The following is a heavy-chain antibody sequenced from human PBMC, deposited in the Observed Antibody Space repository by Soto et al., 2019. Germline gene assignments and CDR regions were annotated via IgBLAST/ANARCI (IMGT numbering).Heavy chain of an antibody. J-gene: IGHJ3*02. CDR2: ISAYNGNT. Sequence: ASVKVSCKASGYTFTSYGISWVRQAPGQGLEWMGWISAYNGNTNYAQKFRGRVTMTTDTSTSTGYMEVSSLRSEDTALYYCAREQSGEIMTMTDAFDIWGQGTMVTVSS. CDR3: AREQSGEIMTMTDAFDI. D-gene: IGHD3-16*01. V-gene: IGHV1-18*01. CDR1: GYTFTSYG.